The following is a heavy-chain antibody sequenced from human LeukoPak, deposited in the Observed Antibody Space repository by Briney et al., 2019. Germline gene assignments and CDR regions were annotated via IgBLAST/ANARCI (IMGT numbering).Heavy chain of an antibody. CDR1: GYTFTGFY. J-gene: IGHJ3*02. D-gene: IGHD6-6*01. CDR3: ARGRYSSSSGDAFDI. Sequence: GASVKVSCKASGYTFTGFYIHWVRQAPGQGLEWMGWINPNNGGTDSAQKFQGRVTMTRNTSISTAYMELSSLRSEDTAVYYCARGRYSSSSGDAFDIWGQGTMVTVSS. V-gene: IGHV1-2*02. CDR2: INPNNGGT.